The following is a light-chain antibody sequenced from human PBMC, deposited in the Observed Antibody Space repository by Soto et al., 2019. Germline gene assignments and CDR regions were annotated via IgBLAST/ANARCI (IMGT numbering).Light chain of an antibody. CDR2: TAS. V-gene: IGKV1-39*01. J-gene: IGKJ1*01. CDR3: LQAGAFPLT. CDR1: QNVGSF. Sequence: DIQMTQSPSSLSASVGDRVSLTCRAGQNVGSFVNWYQQKPGKAPKLLIHTASNLQSGVPSRFSGSGSGTDFTLTISSLQPEDFATYYCLQAGAFPLTLGQGTNVEIK.